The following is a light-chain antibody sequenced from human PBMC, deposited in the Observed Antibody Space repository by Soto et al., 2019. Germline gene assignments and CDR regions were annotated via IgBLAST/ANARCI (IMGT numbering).Light chain of an antibody. CDR2: KAS. Sequence: DIQMTQSPSTLSASVGDRVIITCRASQRLTNALVWYQQKPGKAPNLLIYKASNLVSVVPLRFSGRGYGTEFNLTISSLQPEDFATYYCQQHISYPRTFGQGTKVEIK. CDR1: QRLTNA. V-gene: IGKV1-5*03. CDR3: QQHISYPRT. J-gene: IGKJ1*01.